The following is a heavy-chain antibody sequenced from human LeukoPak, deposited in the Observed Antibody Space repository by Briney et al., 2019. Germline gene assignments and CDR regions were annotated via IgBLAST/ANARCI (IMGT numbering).Heavy chain of an antibody. Sequence: GASVKVSCKASGYTFTSYGISWVRQAPGQGLEWMGWISAYNGNTNYAQKLQGRVTMTTDTSTSTAYMELSSLRSEDTAVYYCARIGVVTSPPEYYFDYWGQGTLVTVSS. J-gene: IGHJ4*02. CDR2: ISAYNGNT. D-gene: IGHD3-3*01. V-gene: IGHV1-18*01. CDR1: GYTFTSYG. CDR3: ARIGVVTSPPEYYFDY.